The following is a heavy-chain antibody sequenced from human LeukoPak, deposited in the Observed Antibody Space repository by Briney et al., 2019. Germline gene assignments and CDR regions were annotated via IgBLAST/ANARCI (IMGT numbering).Heavy chain of an antibody. CDR1: GFTFSSYA. Sequence: GGSLRLSCAASGFTFSSYAMSWVRQAPGKGLEWVSGISGSDGSTNYADSVKGRFTISRDNAKNSLYLQMNSLRAEDTAVYYCARDLDYTFDPWGQGTLVTVSS. CDR3: ARDLDYTFDP. J-gene: IGHJ5*02. V-gene: IGHV3-23*01. D-gene: IGHD4/OR15-4a*01. CDR2: ISGSDGST.